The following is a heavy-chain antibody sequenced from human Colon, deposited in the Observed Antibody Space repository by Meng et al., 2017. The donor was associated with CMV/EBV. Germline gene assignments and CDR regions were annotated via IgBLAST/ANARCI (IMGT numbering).Heavy chain of an antibody. CDR1: GDTFTPYY. CDR2: MLPKTGAL. D-gene: IGHD1-1*01. V-gene: IGHV1-2*02. Sequence: QLLLVQSGAEGKKPRASVKVSCKASGDTFTPYYIPCVRQAPGQGLEWVGCMLPKTGALDYAQKFLGRITLTTDTSITTAYMELSGLTSDDTAVYYCIRENWYYDYWGLGTLVTVSS. J-gene: IGHJ4*02. CDR3: IRENWYYDY.